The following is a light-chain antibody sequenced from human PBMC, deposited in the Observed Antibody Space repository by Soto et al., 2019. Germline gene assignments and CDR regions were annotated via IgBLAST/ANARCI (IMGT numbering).Light chain of an antibody. CDR3: QQYDTSPVT. J-gene: IGKJ2*01. CDR1: QSVSSSY. V-gene: IGKV3-20*01. CDR2: GAS. Sequence: EIVLTQSPGTLSLSPGERATLSCRASQSVSSSYLAWYQQKPGQAPRLLIYGASSRATGIPDRITGSGSGTDFTLTISRLEPEDFAVYYCQQYDTSPVTFGQGTKLEI.